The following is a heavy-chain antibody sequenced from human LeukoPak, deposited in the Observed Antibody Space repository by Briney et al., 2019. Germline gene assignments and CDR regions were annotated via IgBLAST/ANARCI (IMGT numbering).Heavy chain of an antibody. CDR3: ARHVNGSYSAFDY. V-gene: IGHV4-39*01. D-gene: IGHD1-26*01. J-gene: IGHJ4*02. CDR2: IYYSGRT. CDR1: GGSISSSSYY. Sequence: SETLSLTCTVSGGSISSSSYYWGWIRQPPGKGLEWVGSIYYSGRTYYNPSLKSRVTISVDTSKNQFSLKLSSVTAADTAVYYCARHVNGSYSAFDYWGQGTLVTVSS.